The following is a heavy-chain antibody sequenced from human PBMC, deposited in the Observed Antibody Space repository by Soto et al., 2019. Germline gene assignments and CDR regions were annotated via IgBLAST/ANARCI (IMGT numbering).Heavy chain of an antibody. V-gene: IGHV3-30*18. CDR3: AKDQTVVVTAIPALWDAFDI. CDR1: GFTFSSYG. D-gene: IGHD2-21*02. J-gene: IGHJ3*02. Sequence: GGSLRLSCAASGFTFSSYGMHWVRQAPGKGLEWVAVISYDGSNKYYADSVKGRFTISRDNSKNTLYLQMNSLRAEDTAVYYCAKDQTVVVTAIPALWDAFDIWGQGTMVTVSS. CDR2: ISYDGSNK.